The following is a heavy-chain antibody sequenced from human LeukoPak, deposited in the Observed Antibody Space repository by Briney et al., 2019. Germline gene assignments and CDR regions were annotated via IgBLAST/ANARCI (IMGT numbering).Heavy chain of an antibody. CDR2: INSDGSST. D-gene: IGHD3-10*01. V-gene: IGHV3-74*01. CDR1: GFTFSSNW. Sequence: GGSLRLSCAASGFTFSSNWMHWVRQAPGKGLEWVSRINSDGSSTNYADSVKGRFTISRDNAQNTLYLQMNSLRAEDTAVYYCAREGITLVRGANRSYGIDVWGQGTTVTASS. CDR3: AREGITLVRGANRSYGIDV. J-gene: IGHJ6*02.